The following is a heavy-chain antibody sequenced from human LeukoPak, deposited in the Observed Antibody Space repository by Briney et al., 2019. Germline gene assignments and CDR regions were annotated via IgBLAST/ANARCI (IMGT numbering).Heavy chain of an antibody. CDR2: IYYSGST. CDR1: GGSISSYY. D-gene: IGHD3-10*01. CDR3: ARRPIWFGAYGMDV. J-gene: IGHJ6*02. Sequence: SETLSLTCTVSGGSISSYYWSWIRQPPGKGLEWIGYIYYSGSTNYNPSLKSRVTISVDKSKNQFSLKLSSVTAADTAVYYCARRPIWFGAYGMDVWGQGTTVTVSS. V-gene: IGHV4-59*12.